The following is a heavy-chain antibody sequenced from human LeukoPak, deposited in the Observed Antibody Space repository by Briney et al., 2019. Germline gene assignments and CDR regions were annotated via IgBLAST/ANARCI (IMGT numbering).Heavy chain of an antibody. D-gene: IGHD2-2*02. CDR2: IYYSGST. CDR1: GGSISSGDYY. J-gene: IGHJ5*02. CDR3: ARVEYQLLYVWFDP. V-gene: IGHV4-30-4*01. Sequence: SATLSLTCTVSGGSISSGDYYWSWIRQPPGKGLEWIGYIYYSGSTYYNPSLKSRVTISVDTSKNQFSLKLSSVTAADTAVYYCARVEYQLLYVWFDPWGQGTLVTISS.